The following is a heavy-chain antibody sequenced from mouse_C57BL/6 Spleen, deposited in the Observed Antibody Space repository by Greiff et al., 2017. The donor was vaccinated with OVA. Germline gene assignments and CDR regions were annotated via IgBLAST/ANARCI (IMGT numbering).Heavy chain of an antibody. D-gene: IGHD1-1*01. CDR1: GYTFTSYW. CDR2: IDPSDSYT. V-gene: IGHV1-59*01. J-gene: IGHJ2*01. Sequence: VQLQQPGAELVRPGTSVKLSCKASGYTFTSYWMHWVKQRPGQGLEWIGVIDPSDSYTNYNQKFKGKATLTVDTSSSTAYMQLSSLTSEDSAVYYCARGDYGSMDFDYWGQGTTLTVSS. CDR3: ARGDYGSMDFDY.